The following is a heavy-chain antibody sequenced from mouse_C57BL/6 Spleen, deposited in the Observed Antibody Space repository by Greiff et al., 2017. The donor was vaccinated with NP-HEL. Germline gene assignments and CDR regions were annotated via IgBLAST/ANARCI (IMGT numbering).Heavy chain of an antibody. Sequence: VQLQQSGPELVKPGASVKLSCKASGYSFTGYYINWVKHSPEKSLEWIGEIIPSTGGTTYNQKFKAKATLTVDNSSSTAYMHAKSLTSKESAVDYCARVYDCDVGAMDYWGQGTSVTVSA. D-gene: IGHD2-4*01. CDR3: ARVYDCDVGAMDY. CDR1: GYSFTGYY. J-gene: IGHJ4*01. V-gene: IGHV1-42*01. CDR2: IIPSTGGT.